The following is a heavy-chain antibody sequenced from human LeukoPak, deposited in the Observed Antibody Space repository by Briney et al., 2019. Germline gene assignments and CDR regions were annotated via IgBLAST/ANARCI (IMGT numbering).Heavy chain of an antibody. Sequence: PGGSLRLSCAASGFTFSSYSMHWVRQAPGKGLEWVAVISYDGSNKYYADSVKGRFTISRDNSKNTLYLQMNSLRAEDTAVYYCAKLLRYSDQGAFDIWGQGTMVTVSS. CDR2: ISYDGSNK. CDR1: GFTFSSYS. D-gene: IGHD3-9*01. J-gene: IGHJ3*02. V-gene: IGHV3-30-3*02. CDR3: AKLLRYSDQGAFDI.